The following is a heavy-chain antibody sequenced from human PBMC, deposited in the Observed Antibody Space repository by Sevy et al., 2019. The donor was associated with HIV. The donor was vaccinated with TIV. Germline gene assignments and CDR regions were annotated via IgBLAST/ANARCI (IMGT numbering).Heavy chain of an antibody. CDR2: IKKDGSEK. V-gene: IGHV3-7*01. D-gene: IGHD3-22*01. CDR1: RFTFSSFW. CDR3: ARGSGYYYDSRGQEGFDP. Sequence: GGSLRLSCAASRFTFSSFWMSWVRQAPGKGLEWVANIKKDGSEKYYVDSVKGRFTISRDNAKKSLYLQMNSLRVEDTAVYYCARGSGYYYDSRGQEGFDPWGQGTLVTVSS. J-gene: IGHJ5*02.